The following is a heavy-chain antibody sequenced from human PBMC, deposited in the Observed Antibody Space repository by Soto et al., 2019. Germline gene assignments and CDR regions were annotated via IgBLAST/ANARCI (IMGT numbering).Heavy chain of an antibody. V-gene: IGHV1-2*02. J-gene: IGHJ4*02. D-gene: IGHD5-12*01. CDR3: AREVATIAFFHY. CDR2: INPDRGGT. Sequence: QVQLVQSGAEVKKPGASVKVSCKASGYSFTGYYMHWVRQAPGKGLEWMGWINPDRGGTNYAQKCQGRVTMTRDTSISTAYKELSRRRSDDTAVYYCAREVATIAFFHYGGQGPLVAVSS. CDR1: GYSFTGYY.